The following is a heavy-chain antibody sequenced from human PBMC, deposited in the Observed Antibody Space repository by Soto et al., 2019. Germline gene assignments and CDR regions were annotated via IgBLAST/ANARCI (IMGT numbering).Heavy chain of an antibody. J-gene: IGHJ3*02. V-gene: IGHV3-30-3*01. Sequence: LGGSLRLSCAASGFTFSSYAMHWVRQAPGKGLEWVAVISYDGSNKYYADSVKGRFTISRDNSKNTLYLQMNSLRAEDTAVYYCAREGVTRHDASDIWGQGTMVTVSS. CDR2: ISYDGSNK. CDR1: GFTFSSYA. CDR3: AREGVTRHDASDI. D-gene: IGHD4-4*01.